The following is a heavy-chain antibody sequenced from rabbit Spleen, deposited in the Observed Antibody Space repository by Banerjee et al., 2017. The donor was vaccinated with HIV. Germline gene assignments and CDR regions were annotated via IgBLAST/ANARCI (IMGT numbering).Heavy chain of an antibody. D-gene: IGHD1-1*01. J-gene: IGHJ4*01. V-gene: IGHV1S40*01. Sequence: QSLEESGGDLVKPGASLTLTCTASGFSFSYSDYMCWVRQPPGKGPEWIACINASTGKPVYATWASGRFTISRTSSTTVTLRMTSLTAADRATYFCARDLVGVIGWNFNLWGPGTLVT. CDR1: GFSFSYSDY. CDR3: ARDLVGVIGWNFNL. CDR2: INASTGKP.